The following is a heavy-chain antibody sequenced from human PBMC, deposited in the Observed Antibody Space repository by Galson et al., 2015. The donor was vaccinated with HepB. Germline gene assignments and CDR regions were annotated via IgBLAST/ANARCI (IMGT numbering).Heavy chain of an antibody. D-gene: IGHD3-3*01. Sequence: SLRLSCAASGFTFSSYAMHWVRQAPGKGLEWVAVISYDGSNKYYADSVKGRFTISRDNSKNTLYLQMNSLRAEDTAVYYCARDQYYDFWSGYYRTPYYYGMDVWGQGTTVTVSS. CDR3: ARDQYYDFWSGYYRTPYYYGMDV. J-gene: IGHJ6*02. CDR1: GFTFSSYA. CDR2: ISYDGSNK. V-gene: IGHV3-30-3*01.